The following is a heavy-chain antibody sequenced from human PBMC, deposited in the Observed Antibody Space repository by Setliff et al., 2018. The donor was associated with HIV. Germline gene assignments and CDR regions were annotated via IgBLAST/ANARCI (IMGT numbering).Heavy chain of an antibody. Sequence: NPSETLSLTCFVSGVSISGHFWGWIRQPPGKGLEWIGYIYTSGTTEYNPSLDSRVTISVDTSRDQFSLNLRSVTAADTALYFCARLIHTGLLYFDYWGLGMLVTVS. CDR1: GVSISGHF. D-gene: IGHD2-8*02. CDR2: IYTSGTT. V-gene: IGHV4-4*09. CDR3: ARLIHTGLLYFDY. J-gene: IGHJ4*02.